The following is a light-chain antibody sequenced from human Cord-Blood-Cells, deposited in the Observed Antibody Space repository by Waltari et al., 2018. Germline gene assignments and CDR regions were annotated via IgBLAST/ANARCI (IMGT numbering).Light chain of an antibody. CDR3: QQYGSSPNS. Sequence: DIVLTQSPGTLSLSPGERATLSCRASQSVSSSYLAWYHQRPGQAPRLLIYGASSRATGIPDRFSGSGSGTDFTLTISRLEPEDFAVYYCQQYGSSPNSFGQGTKLEIK. J-gene: IGKJ2*03. CDR2: GAS. V-gene: IGKV3-20*01. CDR1: QSVSSSY.